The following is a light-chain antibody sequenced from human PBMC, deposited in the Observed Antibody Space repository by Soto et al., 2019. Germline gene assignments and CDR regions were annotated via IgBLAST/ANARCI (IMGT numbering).Light chain of an antibody. CDR2: AAS. V-gene: IGKV3-20*01. CDR3: QQYADAPLT. Sequence: EIVLTQSPGTLSLSPGESTTISCRASQSVGRNFLAWYQQKPGRAPRLLIHAASYRATRVPDRFSGSGSATDFTLTISGLEPEDCAVYYCQQYADAPLTFGGGTKVEIK. CDR1: QSVGRNF. J-gene: IGKJ4*01.